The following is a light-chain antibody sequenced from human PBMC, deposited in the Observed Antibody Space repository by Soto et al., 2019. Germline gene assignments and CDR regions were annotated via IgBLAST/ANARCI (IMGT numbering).Light chain of an antibody. CDR3: QQSHNLVRS. V-gene: IGKV1-33*01. CDR2: GAS. Sequence: DIQMTQSPSSLSASVGDRVTITCQASQDIAKYLHWYQLKPGKAPKLLIYGASNLETGVPSRFGGSGSGTDFTFTIRSLQPEDIATYYCQQSHNLVRSFGGGTKVAIK. CDR1: QDIAKY. J-gene: IGKJ4*01.